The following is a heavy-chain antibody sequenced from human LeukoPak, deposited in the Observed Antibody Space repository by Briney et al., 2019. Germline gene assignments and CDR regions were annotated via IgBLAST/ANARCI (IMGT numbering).Heavy chain of an antibody. V-gene: IGHV1-69*06. CDR2: IIPIFGTA. Sequence: GASVKVSCKASGGTFSSYAISWVRQAPGQGLEWMGRIIPIFGTANYAQNFQGRVTITADKSTSTAYMELSSLRSEDTAVYYCASLSGLDYYDSSGYPPGFDPWGQGTLVTVSS. CDR1: GGTFSSYA. J-gene: IGHJ5*02. CDR3: ASLSGLDYYDSSGYPPGFDP. D-gene: IGHD3-22*01.